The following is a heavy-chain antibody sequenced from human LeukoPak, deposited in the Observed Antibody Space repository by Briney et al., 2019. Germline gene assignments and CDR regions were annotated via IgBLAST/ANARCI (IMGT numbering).Heavy chain of an antibody. CDR1: GYTFTSYD. V-gene: IGHV1-8*01. CDR3: ARGRGSGSYFYYYYYMDV. CDR2: MNPNSGNT. Sequence: GASVKVSCKASGYTFTSYDINWVRQAPGQGLEWMGWMNPNSGNTGYAQKFQGRVTMTRNTSISTAYMELSSLRSEDTAVYYCARGRGSGSYFYYYYYMDVWGKGTTVTISS. D-gene: IGHD1-26*01. J-gene: IGHJ6*03.